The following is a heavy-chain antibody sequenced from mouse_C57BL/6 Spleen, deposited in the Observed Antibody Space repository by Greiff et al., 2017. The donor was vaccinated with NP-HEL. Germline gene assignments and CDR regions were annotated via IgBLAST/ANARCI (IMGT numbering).Heavy chain of an antibody. V-gene: IGHV1-22*01. J-gene: IGHJ1*03. CDR1: GYTFTDYN. D-gene: IGHD1-1*01. CDR3: ARLLRWGYFDV. Sequence: DVKLQESGPELVKPGASVKMSCKASGYTFTDYNMHWVKQSHGKSLEWIGYINPNNGGTSYNQKFKGKATLTVNKSSSTAYMELRSLTSEDSAVYYCARLLRWGYFDVWGTGTTVTVSS. CDR2: INPNNGGT.